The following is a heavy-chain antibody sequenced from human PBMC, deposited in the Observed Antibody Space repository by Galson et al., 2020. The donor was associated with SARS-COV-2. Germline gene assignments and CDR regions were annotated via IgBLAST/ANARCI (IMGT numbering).Heavy chain of an antibody. CDR1: GFTFSSYG. D-gene: IGHD1-26*01. J-gene: IGHJ6*02. Sequence: TGGSMRLSCAASGFTFSSYGMHWVRQATGKGLEWVAVISYDGSNKYYADSVKGRFTISRDNSKNTLYLQMNSLRAEDTAVYYCAACIVGATKREYYYYYGMDVWGQGTTVTVSS. CDR3: AACIVGATKREYYYYYGMDV. V-gene: IGHV3-30*03. CDR2: ISYDGSNK.